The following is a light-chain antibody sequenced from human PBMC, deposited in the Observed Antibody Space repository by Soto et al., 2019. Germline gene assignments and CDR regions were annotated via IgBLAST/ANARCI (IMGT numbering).Light chain of an antibody. J-gene: IGKJ1*01. CDR3: QQYGTSPRT. V-gene: IGKV3-20*01. CDR1: QTVTRSY. CDR2: GAS. Sequence: EIVLTQSPATLSLSPGERATLCCRASQTVTRSYLAWYQQKPGQAPRLLIYGASIRATGIPDRFSGSGSGTDFTLTISRLEPEDFAVYYCQQYGTSPRTFRQGTKVDIK.